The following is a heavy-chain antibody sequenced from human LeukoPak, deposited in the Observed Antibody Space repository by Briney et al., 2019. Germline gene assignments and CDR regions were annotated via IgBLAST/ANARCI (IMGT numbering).Heavy chain of an antibody. V-gene: IGHV3-74*01. CDR2: INGDGSAT. J-gene: IGHJ4*02. Sequence: GGSLRLSCAASGFTFSGHWMYWLRQAPGKGLAWVSCINGDGSATNYADSMEGRFTISRDNAKNIVYLQMNSLREDDTAIYYCARDINWGQVDYWGQGTLITVSS. CDR1: GFTFSGHW. CDR3: ARDINWGQVDY. D-gene: IGHD7-27*01.